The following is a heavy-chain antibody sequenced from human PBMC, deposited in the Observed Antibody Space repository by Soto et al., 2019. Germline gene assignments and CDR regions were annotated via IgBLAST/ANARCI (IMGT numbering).Heavy chain of an antibody. J-gene: IGHJ6*02. CDR3: ARLDSNYRHGMDV. Sequence: GESLKISCKASGYSLTSNWIGWVRQTPGKGLEWMGFIDPGDSNTRYSPSFQGQVTISADKSISTAYLQWSSLKASDTAMYYCARLDSNYRHGMDVWGQGTTVTVSS. CDR2: IDPGDSNT. V-gene: IGHV5-51*01. CDR1: GYSLTSNW. D-gene: IGHD4-4*01.